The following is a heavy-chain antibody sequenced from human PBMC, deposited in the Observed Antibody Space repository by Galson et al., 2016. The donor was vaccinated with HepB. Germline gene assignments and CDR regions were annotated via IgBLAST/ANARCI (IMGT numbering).Heavy chain of an antibody. V-gene: IGHV3-7*03. CDR1: GFTFRFYW. CDR3: ARERGAEYYLDN. Sequence: SLRLSCAASGFTFRFYWVTWVRQAPGKGLEWVANIKEDGSEKYFVDSVKGRFSISRDNAKNSLYLQMNSLRAEDTAVYFCARERGAEYYLDNWGQGTLVTVSS. J-gene: IGHJ4*02. CDR2: IKEDGSEK. D-gene: IGHD6-6*01.